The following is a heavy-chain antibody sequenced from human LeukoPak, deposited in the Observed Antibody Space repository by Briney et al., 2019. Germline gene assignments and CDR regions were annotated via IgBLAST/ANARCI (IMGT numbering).Heavy chain of an antibody. J-gene: IGHJ4*02. Sequence: ASVKVSCKASGGTFSSYAISWVRQAPGQGLEWMGGIIPIFGTANYAQKFQGRVTITADESTSTAYMELSSLRSDDTAVYYCAREGGYNSHYWGQGTLVTVSS. CDR1: GGTFSSYA. D-gene: IGHD5-24*01. CDR3: AREGGYNSHY. CDR2: IIPIFGTA. V-gene: IGHV1-69*01.